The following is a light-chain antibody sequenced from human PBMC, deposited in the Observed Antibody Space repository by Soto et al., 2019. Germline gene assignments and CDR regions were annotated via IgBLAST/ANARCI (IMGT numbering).Light chain of an antibody. CDR2: AAS. Sequence: DIQMTPSPSSLSASVGDRVTITCRASQGIRHDLGWYQQKPGKGPKRLIYAASNLSSGVPSRFSGSGSGTEFTLTISSLQPEDFATYFCLQHNTYPLTFGGGTRVEV. V-gene: IGKV1-17*01. J-gene: IGKJ4*01. CDR3: LQHNTYPLT. CDR1: QGIRHD.